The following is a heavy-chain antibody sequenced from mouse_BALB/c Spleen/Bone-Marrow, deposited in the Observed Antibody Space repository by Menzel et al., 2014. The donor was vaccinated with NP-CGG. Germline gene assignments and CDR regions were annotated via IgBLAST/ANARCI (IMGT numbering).Heavy chain of an antibody. CDR1: GYTFSSYW. Sequence: QVQLKQSGAELMKPGASVKISCKATGYTFSSYWIEWVKRRPGHGLEWIGEILPGSGSTNYNEKFKGKATFTADTSSNAAYMQLSSLTSEDSAVYYCARHYYGSSRFAYWGQGTLVTVSA. CDR2: ILPGSGST. V-gene: IGHV1-9*01. J-gene: IGHJ3*01. D-gene: IGHD1-1*01. CDR3: ARHYYGSSRFAY.